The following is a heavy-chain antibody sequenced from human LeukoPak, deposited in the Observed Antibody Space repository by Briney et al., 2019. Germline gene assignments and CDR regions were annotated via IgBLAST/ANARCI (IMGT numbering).Heavy chain of an antibody. CDR2: IWYNGNNQ. CDR1: GFTFNNYG. Sequence: PGGSLRLSCAASGFTFNNYGMHWVRQAPGKGLEGVAFIWYNGNNQYCADSVKGRLTLSRDNSKTTLYLKMHSLKGDDSAVYYCAKDSAFDYIDVGGKGTTVIITS. D-gene: IGHD3-10*01. J-gene: IGHJ6*03. V-gene: IGHV3-30*02. CDR3: AKDSAFDYIDV.